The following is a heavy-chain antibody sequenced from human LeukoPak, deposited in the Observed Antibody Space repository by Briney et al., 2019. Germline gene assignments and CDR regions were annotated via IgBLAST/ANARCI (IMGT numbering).Heavy chain of an antibody. J-gene: IGHJ4*02. CDR2: INWNGGST. V-gene: IGHV3-20*04. D-gene: IGHD5-12*01. CDR3: ARARRGYSGYDSQEFDY. Sequence: GGSLRLSCAASGFTFDDYGMTWVRQAPGKGLEWVSGINWNGGSTGYADSVKGRFTISRDNAKNSLYLQMNSLRAEDTALYYCARARRGYSGYDSQEFDYWGQGTLVTVSS. CDR1: GFTFDDYG.